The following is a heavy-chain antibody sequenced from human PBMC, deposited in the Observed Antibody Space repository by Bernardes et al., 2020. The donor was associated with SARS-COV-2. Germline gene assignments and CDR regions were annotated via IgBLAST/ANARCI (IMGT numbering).Heavy chain of an antibody. CDR2: ISWNSGSI. CDR3: AKTSWNDYYYGMDV. Sequence: GGSLRLSCAASGFTFDDYAMHWVRQAPGKGLEWVSGISWNSGSIGYADSVKGRFTISRDNAKNSLYLQMNSLRAEDTALYYCAKTSWNDYYYGMDVWGQGTTVTVSS. V-gene: IGHV3-9*01. J-gene: IGHJ6*02. D-gene: IGHD1-1*01. CDR1: GFTFDDYA.